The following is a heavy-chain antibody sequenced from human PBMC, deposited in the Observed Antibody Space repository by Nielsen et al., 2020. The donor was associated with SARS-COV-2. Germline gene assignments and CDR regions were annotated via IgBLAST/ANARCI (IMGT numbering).Heavy chain of an antibody. J-gene: IGHJ6*02. CDR1: GFTFSSYG. D-gene: IGHD4-17*01. CDR3: ARYIPYGSSVTSTFYYGMDV. Sequence: GGSLRLSCAASGFTFSSYGMNWVRQAPGKGLEWVSSISSSSSYIYYADSVKGRFTISRDNAKNSLYLQMNSLRAEDTAVYYCARYIPYGSSVTSTFYYGMDVWGQGTTVTVSS. CDR2: ISSSSSYI. V-gene: IGHV3-21*01.